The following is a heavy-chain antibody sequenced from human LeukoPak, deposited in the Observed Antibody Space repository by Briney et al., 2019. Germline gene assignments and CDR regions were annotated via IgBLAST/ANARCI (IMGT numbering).Heavy chain of an antibody. CDR1: GYTFTGYY. CDR2: INPNSGGT. D-gene: IGHD6-13*01. J-gene: IGHJ4*02. Sequence: ASVKVSCKASGYTFTGYYIHWVRQAPGQGLEWVGWINPNSGGTNYAQKFEGRVTMTRDTSITTGYMELSSLTSDDTAVYYCARAHSSLRLYHFDYWGQGTLVTVSS. CDR3: ARAHSSLRLYHFDY. V-gene: IGHV1-2*02.